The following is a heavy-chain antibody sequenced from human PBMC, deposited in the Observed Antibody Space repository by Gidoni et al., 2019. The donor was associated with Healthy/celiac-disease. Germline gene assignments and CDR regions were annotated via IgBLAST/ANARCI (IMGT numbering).Heavy chain of an antibody. Sequence: EVQLVESGGGLVQPGGSLRVSCAASGFPVSSDSMNWVRQAPGKGLEWVSYISSSSSTMYYADSVKGRFTVSRDSAKNSLYLQMNSLRDEDTAVYYCARNYYDSSGYYYFEYWGQGTLVTVSS. CDR3: ARNYYDSSGYYYFEY. CDR2: ISSSSSTM. J-gene: IGHJ4*02. V-gene: IGHV3-48*02. CDR1: GFPVSSDS. D-gene: IGHD3-22*01.